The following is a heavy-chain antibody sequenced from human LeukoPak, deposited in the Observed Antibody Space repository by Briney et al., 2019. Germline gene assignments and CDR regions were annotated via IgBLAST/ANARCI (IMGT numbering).Heavy chain of an antibody. CDR2: ISSNGGST. D-gene: IGHD2-2*01. CDR3: ARDRSRFYY. V-gene: IGHV3-64*01. CDR1: GFTFSSYA. J-gene: IGHJ4*02. Sequence: GGSLRLSCAASGFTFSSYAMHWVRQAPGKGLEYVSAISSNGGSTYYANSVKGRFTISRDNAKKSLYLQMNSLRAEDTAVYYCARDRSRFYYWGQGTPVTVSS.